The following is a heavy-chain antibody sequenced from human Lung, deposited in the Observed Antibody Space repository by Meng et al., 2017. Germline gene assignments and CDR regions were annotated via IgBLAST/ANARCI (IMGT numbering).Heavy chain of an antibody. J-gene: IGHJ4*02. V-gene: IGHV4-34*01. D-gene: IGHD4-11*01. Sequence: QGQLQQWGAGLLQPSETLHLPCAVSGGSFSDYYWGWIRQPPGKGLEWIGEINHSGSTNYNPSLESRATISVDTSQNNLSLKLSSVTAADSAVYYCARGPTTMAHDFDYWGQGTLVTVSS. CDR2: INHSGST. CDR3: ARGPTTMAHDFDY. CDR1: GGSFSDYY.